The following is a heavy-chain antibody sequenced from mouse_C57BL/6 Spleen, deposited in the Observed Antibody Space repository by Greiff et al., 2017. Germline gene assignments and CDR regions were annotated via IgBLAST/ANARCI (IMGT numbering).Heavy chain of an antibody. CDR1: GFTFSDYG. Sequence: EVKLMESGGGLVKPGGSLKLSCAASGFTFSDYGMHWVRQAPEKGLEWVAYISSGSSTIYYADTVKGRFTISRDNAKNTLFLQMTSLRSEDTAMYYFAKGGLLFYAMDYWGQGTSVTVSS. J-gene: IGHJ4*01. CDR3: AKGGLLFYAMDY. D-gene: IGHD1-1*01. V-gene: IGHV5-17*01. CDR2: ISSGSSTI.